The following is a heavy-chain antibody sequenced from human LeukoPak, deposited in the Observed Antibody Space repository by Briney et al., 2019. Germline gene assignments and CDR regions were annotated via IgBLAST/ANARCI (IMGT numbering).Heavy chain of an antibody. CDR1: GFTFSSFW. J-gene: IGHJ4*02. CDR2: LNSEGSST. D-gene: IGHD3-16*01. V-gene: IGHV3-74*01. Sequence: PGGSLRLSCVASGFTFSSFWMHWVRQAPGKGLVWVSRLNSEGSSTDYADSVKGRFTISRDNAKNTLYLQMNSLTAEDTAVYYCARASGGSRHFLDYWGQGALVTVSS. CDR3: ARASGGSRHFLDY.